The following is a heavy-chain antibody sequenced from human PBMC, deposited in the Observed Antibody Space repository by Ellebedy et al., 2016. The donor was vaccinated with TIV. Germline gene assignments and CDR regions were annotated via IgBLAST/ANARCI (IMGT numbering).Heavy chain of an antibody. Sequence: GESLKISXKGSGYSFTGYWISWVRQMPGKGLEWMGRIDPSDSYTNYSPSFQGHVTISADKSISTAYLQWSSLKASDTAMYYCAREVITFGGVRYYFDYWGQGTLVTVSS. CDR1: GYSFTGYW. CDR2: IDPSDSYT. D-gene: IGHD3-16*01. J-gene: IGHJ4*02. CDR3: AREVITFGGVRYYFDY. V-gene: IGHV5-10-1*01.